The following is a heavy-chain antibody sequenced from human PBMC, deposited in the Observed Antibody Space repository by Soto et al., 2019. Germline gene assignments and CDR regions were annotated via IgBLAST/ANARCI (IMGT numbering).Heavy chain of an antibody. V-gene: IGHV3-15*01. CDR3: THFYFHFWSGYFFPL. Sequence: EVQLVESGGGLVKPGGSLRLSCAASGFTFSNAWMSWVRQAPGKGLEWVGRIKSKTDGGTTDYAAPVKGRFTISRDDSKNPLYPQIKRLKTEGTALFFCTHFYFHFWSGYFFPLWGPGTLVTVSS. CDR1: GFTFSNAW. D-gene: IGHD3-3*01. J-gene: IGHJ4*02. CDR2: IKSKTDGGTT.